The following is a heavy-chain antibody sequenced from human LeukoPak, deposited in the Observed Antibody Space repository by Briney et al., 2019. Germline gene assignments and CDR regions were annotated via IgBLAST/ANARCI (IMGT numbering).Heavy chain of an antibody. CDR3: ARGLIAVAVCPY. CDR1: GGSISSYY. Sequence: SETLSLSCTVSGGSISSYYWSWIRQPPGKGLEWIGYIYYSGSTNYNPSLKSRVTISVDTSKNQFSLKLSSVTAADTAVYYCARGLIAVAVCPYWGQGTLVTVSS. D-gene: IGHD6-19*01. V-gene: IGHV4-59*01. CDR2: IYYSGST. J-gene: IGHJ4*02.